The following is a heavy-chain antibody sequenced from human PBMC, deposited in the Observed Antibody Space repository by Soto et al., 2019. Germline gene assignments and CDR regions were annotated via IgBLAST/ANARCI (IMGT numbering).Heavy chain of an antibody. V-gene: IGHV4-30-4*01. CDR3: ARAGYYDSSGYYYLIRRDFNI. J-gene: IGHJ3*02. CDR1: GGSISSGDYY. CDR2: IYYSGST. Sequence: SETLSLTCTVSGGSISSGDYYWSWIRQPPGKGLEWIGYIYYSGSTYYNPSLKSRVTISVDTSKNQFSLKLSSVTAADEAVYYCARAGYYDSSGYYYLIRRDFNIWGQGTMVTVSS. D-gene: IGHD3-22*01.